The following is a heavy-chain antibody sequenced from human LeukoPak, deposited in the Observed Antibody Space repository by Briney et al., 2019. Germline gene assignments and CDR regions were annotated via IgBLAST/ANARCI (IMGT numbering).Heavy chain of an antibody. Sequence: SETLSLTCTVSGVSIGSHYWSWIRQSPGKGLEWIGCVYNSGTTVYNPSLTGRVTISVDTSKNQYSLNLRSVTAADAAVYYCARDAYWGQGSLVTVSS. J-gene: IGHJ4*02. CDR1: GVSIGSHY. V-gene: IGHV4-59*11. CDR2: VYNSGTT. CDR3: ARDAY.